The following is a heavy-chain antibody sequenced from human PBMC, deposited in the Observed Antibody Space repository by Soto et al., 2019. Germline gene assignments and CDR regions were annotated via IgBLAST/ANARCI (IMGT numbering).Heavy chain of an antibody. J-gene: IGHJ5*02. CDR1: GFTFSTYA. V-gene: IGHV3-74*01. CDR3: VRSYCITTGCYGWFDP. D-gene: IGHD2-2*01. CDR2: ISSDGRST. Sequence: EVQLSESGGGWVQPGGSLRLSCAASGFTFSTYAMTWVRLAPGRGLEWVLGISSDGRSTSYADSVKGRFTISRDNAKNTLYLQMNSLRAEDTSVYYCVRSYCITTGCYGWFDPWGQGTLVTVSS.